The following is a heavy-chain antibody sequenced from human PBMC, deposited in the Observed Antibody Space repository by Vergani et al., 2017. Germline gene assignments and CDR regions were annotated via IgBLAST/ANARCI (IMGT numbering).Heavy chain of an antibody. Sequence: QVQLVQSGAEVKKPGSSVKVSCKASGGTFSSYAISWVRQAPGQGLEWMGRIIPILGTANYAQKFQGRVTITADESTSTAYMELSSLRSEDTAVYYCAGSYCGGDCYSVDSYWGQGTLVTVSS. D-gene: IGHD2-21*02. V-gene: IGHV1-69*11. CDR1: GGTFSSYA. CDR2: IIPILGTA. CDR3: AGSYCGGDCYSVDSY. J-gene: IGHJ4*02.